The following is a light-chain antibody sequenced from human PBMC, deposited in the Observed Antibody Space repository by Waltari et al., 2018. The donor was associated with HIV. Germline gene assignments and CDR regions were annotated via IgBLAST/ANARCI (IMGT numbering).Light chain of an antibody. CDR1: SSNIRRNT. CDR2: TNA. J-gene: IGLJ3*02. CDR3: AAWDDSLNGQV. Sequence: QSVLTQPPSASGTPGQRVTISCSGSSSNIRRNTVNWYQRLPGTATELLIDTNAQRRSGVPDRFSGSNSCTSASLAISGLQAEDGADYYCAAWDDSLNGQVFGGGTKLAVL. V-gene: IGLV1-44*01.